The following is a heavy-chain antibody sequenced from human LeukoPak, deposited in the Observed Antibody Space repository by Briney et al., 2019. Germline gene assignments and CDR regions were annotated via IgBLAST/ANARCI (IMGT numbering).Heavy chain of an antibody. CDR1: GGSISSSNW. D-gene: IGHD5-18*01. CDR3: ARTTEGGYTYGYFYYYYMDV. V-gene: IGHV4-4*02. CDR2: IYHSGST. Sequence: SETLSLTCAVSGGSISSSNWWSWVRQPPGKGLEWIGEIYHSGSTNYNPSLKSRVTISVDKSKNQFSLKLSSVTAADTAVYYCARTTEGGYTYGYFYYYYMDVWGKGTTVTISS. J-gene: IGHJ6*03.